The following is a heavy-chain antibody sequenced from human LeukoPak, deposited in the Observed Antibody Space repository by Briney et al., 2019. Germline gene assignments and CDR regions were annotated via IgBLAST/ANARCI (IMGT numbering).Heavy chain of an antibody. Sequence: SQTLSLTCTVSGGSISSGGYYSSWIRQPPGKGLEWIGYIYYTGNTNYNPSLKSRVTISEDTSKNQVSLKLSSVTAADTAVYYCVRHSRVVAFDYWGQGNLVTVSS. CDR3: VRHSRVVAFDY. D-gene: IGHD2-15*01. V-gene: IGHV4-61*08. J-gene: IGHJ4*02. CDR2: IYYTGNT. CDR1: GGSISSGGYY.